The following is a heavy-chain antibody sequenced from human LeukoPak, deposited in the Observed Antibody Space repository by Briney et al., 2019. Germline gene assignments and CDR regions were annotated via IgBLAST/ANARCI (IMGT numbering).Heavy chain of an antibody. CDR1: GGSISSYY. Sequence: PSETLSLTCTVSGGSISSYYWSWIRPPAGKGLEWIGRIYTSGSTNYNPSLKSRVTMSVDTSKNQFSLKLSSVTAADTAVYYCARAGFGWYDLAQAFDIWGQGTMVTVSS. D-gene: IGHD6-19*01. CDR2: IYTSGST. V-gene: IGHV4-4*07. J-gene: IGHJ3*02. CDR3: ARAGFGWYDLAQAFDI.